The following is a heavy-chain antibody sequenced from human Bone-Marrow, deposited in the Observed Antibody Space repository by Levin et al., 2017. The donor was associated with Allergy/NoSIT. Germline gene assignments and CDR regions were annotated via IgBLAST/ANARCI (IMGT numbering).Heavy chain of an antibody. CDR2: LQYSGFP. J-gene: IGHJ3*02. CDR1: GAPMMGNYY. CDR3: ARQSRTGPFEI. V-gene: IGHV4-39*01. Sequence: PSETLSLTCIVSGAPMMGNYYWVWIRQSPEKGLEWIASLQYSGFPYYKPSLKSRVTISIDAPNSRFSLQLASVTAADTGLYYCARQSRTGPFEIWGQGTMVTVSS.